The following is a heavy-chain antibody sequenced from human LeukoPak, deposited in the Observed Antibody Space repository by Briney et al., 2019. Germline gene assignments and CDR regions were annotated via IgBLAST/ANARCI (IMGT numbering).Heavy chain of an antibody. Sequence: PSETLSLTCAVYGGSFSGYYWSWIRQPPGKGLEWIGEINHSGSTNYNPSLKSRVTISVDTSKTQFSLKLSSVTAADTAVYYCARAGYDYIWGSYRFNWFDPWGQGTLVTVSS. CDR2: INHSGST. CDR3: ARAGYDYIWGSYRFNWFDP. D-gene: IGHD3-16*02. V-gene: IGHV4-34*01. CDR1: GGSFSGYY. J-gene: IGHJ5*02.